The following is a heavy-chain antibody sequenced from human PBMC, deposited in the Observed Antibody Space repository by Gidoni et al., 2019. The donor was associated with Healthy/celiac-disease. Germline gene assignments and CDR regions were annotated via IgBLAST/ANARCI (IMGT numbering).Heavy chain of an antibody. V-gene: IGHV3-9*01. CDR3: AKDSSGWYVGGWFDP. CDR2: ISWNSGSI. J-gene: IGHJ5*02. CDR1: GFTFDDYA. Sequence: EVQLVESGGGLVQPGRSLRLSCAASGFTFDDYAMHWVRQAPGKGLEWVSGISWNSGSIGYADSVKGRFTISRDNAKNSLYLQMNSLRAEDTALYYCAKDSSGWYVGGWFDPWGQGTLVTVSS. D-gene: IGHD6-19*01.